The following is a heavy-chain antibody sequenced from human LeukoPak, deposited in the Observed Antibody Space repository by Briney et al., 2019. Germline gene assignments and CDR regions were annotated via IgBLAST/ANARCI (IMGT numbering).Heavy chain of an antibody. D-gene: IGHD6-19*01. V-gene: IGHV1-8*01. CDR2: MNPNSGNT. J-gene: IGHJ4*02. CDR3: ARDPDSSGWSRVPSDY. CDR1: GYTFTSYD. Sequence: GASVKVSCKASGYTFTSYDINWVRQATGQGLEWMGWMNPNSGNTGYAQKLQGRVTMTTDTSTSTAYMELRSLRSDDTAVYYCARDPDSSGWSRVPSDYWGQGTLVTVSS.